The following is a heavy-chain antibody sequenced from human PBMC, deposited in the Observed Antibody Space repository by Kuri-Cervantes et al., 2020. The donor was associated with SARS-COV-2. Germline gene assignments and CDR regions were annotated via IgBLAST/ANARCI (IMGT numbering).Heavy chain of an antibody. CDR1: GFTFSSYG. D-gene: IGHD2-15*01. CDR3: ARDPGGDLLLQYYYGMDV. CDR2: IWYDGSNK. Sequence: GESLKISCAASGFTFSSYGMHWVRQAPGKGLEWVAVIWYDGSNKYYADSVKGRFTISRDNSKNTLYLQMNSLRAEDTAVYYCARDPGGDLLLQYYYGMDVLGQGTTVTVSS. J-gene: IGHJ6*02. V-gene: IGHV3-33*01.